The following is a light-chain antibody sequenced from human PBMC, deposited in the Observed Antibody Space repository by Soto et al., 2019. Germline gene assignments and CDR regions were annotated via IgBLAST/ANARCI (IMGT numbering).Light chain of an antibody. Sequence: EIVITQSPATLSVSPGDRATLSCRASQSFTSNLAFYQQKPGQAXXXXIXVXSTRATGIPARFSGSGSGTEFTLTISSLQSEDFAVYYCQQYGSSGTFGQGTKVDIK. J-gene: IGKJ1*01. CDR3: QQYGSSGT. CDR1: QSFTSN. V-gene: IGKV3-15*01. CDR2: VXS.